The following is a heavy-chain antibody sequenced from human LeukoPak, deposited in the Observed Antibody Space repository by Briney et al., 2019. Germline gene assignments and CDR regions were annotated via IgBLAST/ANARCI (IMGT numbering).Heavy chain of an antibody. Sequence: SETLSLTCTVSGGSISSYYWNWIRQPPGKGLEWIGDIDYRGSTNYNPSLKSRVTISVDTSKNQFSLKLSSVTAADTAVYYCARKTSRSGAYTTWGHGTLVTVSS. V-gene: IGHV4-59*01. CDR3: ARKTSRSGAYTT. D-gene: IGHD3-16*01. CDR2: IDYRGST. J-gene: IGHJ5*01. CDR1: GGSISSYY.